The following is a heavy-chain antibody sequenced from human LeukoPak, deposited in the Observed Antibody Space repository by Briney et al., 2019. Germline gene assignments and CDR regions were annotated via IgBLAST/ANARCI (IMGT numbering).Heavy chain of an antibody. CDR3: ARDAYYYDSSGYRQFDY. D-gene: IGHD3-22*01. J-gene: IGHJ4*02. Sequence: SQTLSLTCAISGDSVSRTDAGWNWIGQSPSRGLEWLGRIYYRSHWYGDDVLSMKSRITINPDTAKNQFSLKLSSVTAADTAVYYCARDAYYYDSSGYRQFDYWGQGTLVTVSS. CDR1: GDSVSRTDAG. V-gene: IGHV6-1*01. CDR2: IYYRSHWYG.